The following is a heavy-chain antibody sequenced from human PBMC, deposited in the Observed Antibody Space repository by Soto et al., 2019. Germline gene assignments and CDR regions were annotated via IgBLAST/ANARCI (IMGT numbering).Heavy chain of an antibody. Sequence: PGGSLRLSCAASGFTVSSYGMHWVRQAPGKGLEWVAVISYDGSNKYYADSVKGRFTISRDNSKNTLYLQMNSLRAEDMAVYYCAKDLKDIVATIFGDGPRLYGMHVWGQGPTDPLSS. CDR2: ISYDGSNK. D-gene: IGHD5-12*01. CDR3: AKDLKDIVATIFGDGPRLYGMHV. J-gene: IGHJ6*02. V-gene: IGHV3-30*18. CDR1: GFTVSSYG.